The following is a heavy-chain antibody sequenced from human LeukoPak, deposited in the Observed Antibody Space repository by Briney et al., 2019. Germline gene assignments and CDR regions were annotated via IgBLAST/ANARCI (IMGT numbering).Heavy chain of an antibody. CDR3: ARTYSSSSPYYFDY. CDR1: GGSIGSSSYY. J-gene: IGHJ4*02. V-gene: IGHV4-39*01. D-gene: IGHD6-6*01. CDR2: IYYSGST. Sequence: PSETLSLTCTVSGGSIGSSSYYWGWIRQPPGKGLEWIGSIYYSGSTYYNPSLKSRVTISVDTSKNQFSLKLSSVTAADTAVYYCARTYSSSSPYYFDYWGQGTLVTVSS.